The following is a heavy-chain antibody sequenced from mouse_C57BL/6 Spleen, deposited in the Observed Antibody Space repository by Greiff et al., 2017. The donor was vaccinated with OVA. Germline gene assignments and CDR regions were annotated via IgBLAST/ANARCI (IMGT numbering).Heavy chain of an antibody. V-gene: IGHV1-61*01. Sequence: VQLQQPGAELVRPGSSVKLSCKASGYTFTSYWMDWVKQRPGQGLEWIGNIYPSDSETHYNQKFKDKATLTVDKSSSTAYMQLSSLTSEDSAVYFCDRKGNGYFDYWGQGTTLTVSS. CDR1: GYTFTSYW. CDR2: IYPSDSET. J-gene: IGHJ2*01. CDR3: DRKGNGYFDY.